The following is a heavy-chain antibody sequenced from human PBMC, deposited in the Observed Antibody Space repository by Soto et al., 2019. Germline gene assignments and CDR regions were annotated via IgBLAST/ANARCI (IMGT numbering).Heavy chain of an antibody. Sequence: PGGSLRLSCVASGFDFSDFHISWVRQAPGKGLEWISYISSSLGHTDYAESVKGRFTISRDNAKSSVFLEMSDLRSDDTAAYYCAANWNFGLNFWGQGTLVTVSS. CDR2: ISSSLGHT. CDR3: AANWNFGLNF. D-gene: IGHD1-1*01. CDR1: GFDFSDFH. J-gene: IGHJ4*02. V-gene: IGHV3-11*03.